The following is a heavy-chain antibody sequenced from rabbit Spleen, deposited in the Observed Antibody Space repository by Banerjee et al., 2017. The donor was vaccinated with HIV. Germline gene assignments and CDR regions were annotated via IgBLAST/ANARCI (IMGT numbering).Heavy chain of an antibody. Sequence: EQLEESGGGLVQPEGSLTLTCTASGFSFSSRYYMCWVRQAPGKGLEWIGCIGSGATGNTYYASWAKGRFTISKTSSTTLTLQMTSLTAADTATYFCARGSATMTMVITGYYLNLWGPGTLVTVS. CDR2: IGSGATGNT. J-gene: IGHJ4*01. V-gene: IGHV1S45*01. CDR1: GFSFSSRYY. CDR3: ARGSATMTMVITGYYLNL. D-gene: IGHD2-1*01.